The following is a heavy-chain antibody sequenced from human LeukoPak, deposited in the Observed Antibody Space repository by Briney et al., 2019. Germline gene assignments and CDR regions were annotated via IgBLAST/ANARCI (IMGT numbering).Heavy chain of an antibody. V-gene: IGHV5-51*01. D-gene: IGHD1-26*01. CDR3: ARSGTYAEFDY. J-gene: IGHJ4*02. Sequence: GESLKISCKGSGYSFTTYWIGWVRQMPGKGLEWMGIINPVDSDTRYSPSFQGQVTISADNSISTAYLQWSSLKASDPAMYFCARSGTYAEFDYWGQGSLVTVSS. CDR1: GYSFTTYW. CDR2: INPVDSDT.